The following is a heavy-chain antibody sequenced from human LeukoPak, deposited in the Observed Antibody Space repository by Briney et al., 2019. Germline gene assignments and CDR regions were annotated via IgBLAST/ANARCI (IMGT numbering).Heavy chain of an antibody. D-gene: IGHD6-13*01. J-gene: IGHJ4*02. CDR2: ITSGSGSNV. CDR1: GFTFSSHA. CDR3: ARHGSWSFDY. Sequence: GGSLRLSCAASGFTFSSHAMSWVRQAPGKGLEGVSAITSGSGSNVYYTDSLKGRFTISRDNSKNTLYLQMNSVRAEDTAVYYCARHGSWSFDYWGQGILVT. V-gene: IGHV3-23*01.